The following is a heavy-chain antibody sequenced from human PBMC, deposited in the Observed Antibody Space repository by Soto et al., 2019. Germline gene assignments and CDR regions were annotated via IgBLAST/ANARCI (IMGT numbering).Heavy chain of an antibody. J-gene: IGHJ6*02. CDR2: INHSGST. Sequence: QVQLQQWGAGLLKPSETLSLTCAVYGGSFSGYYWSWIRQPPGKGLEWIGEINHSGSTNYNPSLKSRVTISVDTSKNQFSLKLSSVTAADTAVYYCARDSSGWQNYYYYSGMDVWGQGTTVTVSS. D-gene: IGHD6-19*01. V-gene: IGHV4-34*01. CDR1: GGSFSGYY. CDR3: ARDSSGWQNYYYYSGMDV.